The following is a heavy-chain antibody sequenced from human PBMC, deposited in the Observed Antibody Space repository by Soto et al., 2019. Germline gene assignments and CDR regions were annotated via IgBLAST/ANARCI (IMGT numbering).Heavy chain of an antibody. CDR3: ARDNGDAPADY. D-gene: IGHD4-17*01. J-gene: IGHJ4*02. CDR2: IWYDGSNK. CDR1: GFTFSSYG. V-gene: IGHV3-33*01. Sequence: GGSLRLSCAASGFTFSSYGMHWVRQAPGKGLEWVAVIWYDGSNKYYADSVKGRFTISRDNSKNTLYLQMNSLRAEDTAVYYCARDNGDAPADYWGQGTLVTVSS.